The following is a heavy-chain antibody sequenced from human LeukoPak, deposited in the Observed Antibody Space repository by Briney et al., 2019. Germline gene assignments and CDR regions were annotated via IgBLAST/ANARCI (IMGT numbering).Heavy chain of an antibody. Sequence: GGSLRFSCAASGFTFSSYSMNWVRQAPGKGLEWVSSISSSSSYIYYADSVKGRFTISRDNAKNSLYLQMNSLRAEDTAVYYCARDIRLAAQYWGQGTLVTVSS. J-gene: IGHJ4*02. CDR1: GFTFSSYS. V-gene: IGHV3-21*01. CDR3: ARDIRLAAQY. D-gene: IGHD6-6*01. CDR2: ISSSSSYI.